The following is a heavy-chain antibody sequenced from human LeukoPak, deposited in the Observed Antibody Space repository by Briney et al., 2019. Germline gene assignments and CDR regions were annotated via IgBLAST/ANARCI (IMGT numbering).Heavy chain of an antibody. Sequence: GGPLRLSCAACGFTLSSYGMHWARQAQGKGLEGVAFIRYDGSSKYYADSVKGRFTISIDNSKNTLYLQMNSLRAEATAVYYCAKVPALYYYYYMDVWGKGPTGTVSS. V-gene: IGHV3-30*02. D-gene: IGHD3-16*02. CDR1: GFTLSSYG. CDR3: AKVPALYYYYYMDV. J-gene: IGHJ6*03. CDR2: IRYDGSSK.